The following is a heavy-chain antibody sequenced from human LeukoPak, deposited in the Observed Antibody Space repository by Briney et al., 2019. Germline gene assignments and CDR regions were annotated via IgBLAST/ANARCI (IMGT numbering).Heavy chain of an antibody. D-gene: IGHD2-21*01. CDR1: AFTFSSYG. CDR3: ASFGPEIYCGGDCYSGRAFDS. V-gene: IGHV3-30*03. J-gene: IGHJ3*02. CDR2: ISYDGSNN. Sequence: HSGTSLTLSCAPSAFTFSSYGIRWVRQAPGKGRGWVAFISYDGSNNYYADSVKGRLTISRDNSKNTLYLQMNSLRAEDTAVYYCASFGPEIYCGGDCYSGRAFDSWGQGTMVTVSS.